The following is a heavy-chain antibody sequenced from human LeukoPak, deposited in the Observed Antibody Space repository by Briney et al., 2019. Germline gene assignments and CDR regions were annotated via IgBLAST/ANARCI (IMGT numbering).Heavy chain of an antibody. V-gene: IGHV1-2*02. J-gene: IGHJ2*01. D-gene: IGHD4-23*01. CDR3: ARHPGKVTNDWYFDL. CDR1: GYTFTCYY. CDR2: INPNSGGT. Sequence: ASVKVSCKASGYTFTCYYMHWVRQAPGQGLEWMGWINPNSGGTNYAQKFQGRVTMTRDTSITTAYMELSRPGSDDTAVYYCARHPGKVTNDWYFDLWGRGTLVTVSS.